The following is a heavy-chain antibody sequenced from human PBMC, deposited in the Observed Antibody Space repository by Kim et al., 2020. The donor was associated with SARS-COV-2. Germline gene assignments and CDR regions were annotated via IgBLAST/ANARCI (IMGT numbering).Heavy chain of an antibody. CDR3: ARGHAGSSWYVRSSYNWFDP. Sequence: SETLSLTCAVYGGSFSGYYWSWIRQPPGKGLEWIGEINHSGSTNYNPSLKSRVTISVDTSKNQFSLKLSSVTAADTAVYYCARGHAGSSWYVRSSYNWFDPWGQGSLVTVSS. D-gene: IGHD6-13*01. CDR2: INHSGST. CDR1: GGSFSGYY. J-gene: IGHJ5*02. V-gene: IGHV4-34*01.